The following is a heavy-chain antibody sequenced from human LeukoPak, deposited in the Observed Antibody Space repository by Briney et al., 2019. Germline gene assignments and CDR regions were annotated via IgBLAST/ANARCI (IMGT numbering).Heavy chain of an antibody. Sequence: GGSLRLSCAASGFTFSSYAMHWVRQAPGKGLEWVAVISYDGSNKYYADSVKGRFTISRDNSKNTLYLQMNSLRAEDTAVYYCARGAKYYDILTGYLIWGQGTLVTVSS. CDR3: ARGAKYYDILTGYLI. CDR2: ISYDGSNK. CDR1: GFTFSSYA. V-gene: IGHV3-30-3*01. D-gene: IGHD3-9*01. J-gene: IGHJ4*02.